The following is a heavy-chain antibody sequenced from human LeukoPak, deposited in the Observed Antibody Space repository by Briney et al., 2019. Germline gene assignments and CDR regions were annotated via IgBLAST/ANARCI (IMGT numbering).Heavy chain of an antibody. Sequence: GSSVKVSCKASGGTLSSYAISWVRQAPGQGLEWMGRINPIFGTANYAQKFQGRVTITTDESTSTAYMELSSLRSEDTAVYYCARGGAVAGTDLYFDYWGQGTLVTVSS. V-gene: IGHV1-69*05. CDR2: INPIFGTA. D-gene: IGHD6-19*01. J-gene: IGHJ4*02. CDR3: ARGGAVAGTDLYFDY. CDR1: GGTLSSYA.